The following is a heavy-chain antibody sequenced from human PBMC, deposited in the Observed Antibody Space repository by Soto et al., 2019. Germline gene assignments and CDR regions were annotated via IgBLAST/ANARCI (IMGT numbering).Heavy chain of an antibody. Sequence: SETLSLTCTVSGGSISSGGYYWSWIRQHPGKGLEWIGYIYYSGSTYYNPSLKSRVTISVDTSKNQFSLKLSSVTAADTAVYYCARDRGEYSSSSHYFDYWGQGTLVTVSS. J-gene: IGHJ4*02. CDR2: IYYSGST. CDR3: ARDRGEYSSSSHYFDY. V-gene: IGHV4-31*03. D-gene: IGHD6-6*01. CDR1: GGSISSGGYY.